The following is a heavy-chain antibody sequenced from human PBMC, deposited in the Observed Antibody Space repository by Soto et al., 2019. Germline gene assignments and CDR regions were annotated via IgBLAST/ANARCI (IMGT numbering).Heavy chain of an antibody. CDR1: GGSVSSGSYY. CDR3: AREMYYYDSSGYYTSGNWFDP. D-gene: IGHD3-22*01. CDR2: IYYSGST. V-gene: IGHV4-61*01. J-gene: IGHJ5*02. Sequence: SETLSLTCTVSGGSVSSGSYYWSWIRQPPGKGLEWIGYIYYSGSTNYNPSLKSRVTISVDTSKNQFSLKLSSVTAADTAVYYCAREMYYYDSSGYYTSGNWFDPWGQGTLVTVSS.